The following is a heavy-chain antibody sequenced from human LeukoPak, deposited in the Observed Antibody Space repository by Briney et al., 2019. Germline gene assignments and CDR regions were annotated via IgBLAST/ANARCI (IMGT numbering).Heavy chain of an antibody. J-gene: IGHJ6*02. V-gene: IGHV1-2*02. CDR2: INPNSGGT. CDR3: ARDLRKGHYYYGMDV. Sequence: ASVKVSCKASGYTFTGYYMHWVRQAPGQGLEWMGWINPNSGGTNYAQKFQGRVTMTRDTSTSTAYMELSRLRSDDTAVYYCARDLRKGHYYYGMDVWGQGTTVTVSS. CDR1: GYTFTGYY.